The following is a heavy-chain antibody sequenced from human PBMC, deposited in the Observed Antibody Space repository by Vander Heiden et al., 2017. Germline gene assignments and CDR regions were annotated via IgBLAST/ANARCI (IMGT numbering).Heavy chain of an antibody. J-gene: IGHJ4*02. CDR2: IYYSGST. CDR3: ARDRGDQSRVFDY. D-gene: IGHD3-16*01. Sequence: QVQLQESGPGLVKPSQTLSLTCTVSGASISSGGYDWSWIRQHPGKGLEWIGYIYYSGSTYYNPSLKSRVTISVDTSKNQFSLKLSSVTAADTAVYYCARDRGDQSRVFDYWGQGTLVTVSS. V-gene: IGHV4-31*03. CDR1: GASISSGGYD.